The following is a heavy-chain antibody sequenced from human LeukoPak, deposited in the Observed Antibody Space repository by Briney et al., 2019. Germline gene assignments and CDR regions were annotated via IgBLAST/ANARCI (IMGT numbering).Heavy chain of an antibody. Sequence: PSETLSLTCTVSGDSISNYYWSWIRQPPGKGLEWIGYIYYSGSTNYNPSLKSRGTISVDTSRNQFSLRLSSVTAADTAVYYCARQGVSGGWTTDAFDIWGQGTMVTVSS. CDR1: GDSISNYY. CDR2: IYYSGST. CDR3: ARQGVSGGWTTDAFDI. D-gene: IGHD6-19*01. V-gene: IGHV4-59*08. J-gene: IGHJ3*02.